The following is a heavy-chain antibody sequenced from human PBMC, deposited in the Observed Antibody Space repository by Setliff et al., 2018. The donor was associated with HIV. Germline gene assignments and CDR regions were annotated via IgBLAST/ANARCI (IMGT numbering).Heavy chain of an antibody. CDR3: ARAKTTGSFFDKIHAAFNV. V-gene: IGHV4-34*01. CDR1: GGSFSGYY. CDR2: INHSEST. Sequence: PSETLSLTCAVYGGSFSGYYWSWIRQSPGKGLEWIGEINHSESTNYNPSLKTRLTMSLDTSKNQFSLNLTSVTAADTAVYFCARAKTTGSFFDKIHAAFNVWGPGTLVTVSS. D-gene: IGHD4-17*01. J-gene: IGHJ3*01.